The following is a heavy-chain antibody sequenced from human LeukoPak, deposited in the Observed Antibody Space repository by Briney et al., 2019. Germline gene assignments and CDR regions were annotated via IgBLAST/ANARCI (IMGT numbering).Heavy chain of an antibody. CDR3: ARASYSSGWYNLYYFDY. J-gene: IGHJ4*02. D-gene: IGHD6-19*01. Sequence: PSETLSLTCAVYGGSFSGYYWSWIRQPPGKGLEWIGEINHSVSTNYNPSLKSRVTISVDTSKNQFSLKLSSVTAADTAVYYCARASYSSGWYNLYYFDYWGQGTLVTVSS. CDR2: INHSVST. CDR1: GGSFSGYY. V-gene: IGHV4-34*01.